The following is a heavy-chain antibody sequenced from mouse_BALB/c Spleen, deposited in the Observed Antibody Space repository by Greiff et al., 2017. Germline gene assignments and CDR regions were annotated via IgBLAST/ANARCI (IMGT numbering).Heavy chain of an antibody. CDR2: ISDGGSYT. V-gene: IGHV5-4*02. J-gene: IGHJ3*01. CDR3: ARDGADYRYGAAWFAY. D-gene: IGHD2-14*01. CDR1: GFTFSDYY. Sequence: EVKLQESGGGLVKPGGSLKLSCAASGFTFSDYYMYWVRQTPEKRLEWVATISDGGSYTYYPDSVKGRFTISRDNAKNNLYLQMSSLKSEDTAMYYCARDGADYRYGAAWFAYWGQGTLVTVSA.